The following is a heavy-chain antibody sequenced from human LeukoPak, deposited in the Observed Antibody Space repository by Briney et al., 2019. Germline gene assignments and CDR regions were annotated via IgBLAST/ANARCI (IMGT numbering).Heavy chain of an antibody. CDR3: AKDGQQQLAYYYYYHMDV. CDR1: GFTFSSYG. V-gene: IGHV3-30*02. Sequence: TGGSLRLSCAASGFTFSSYGMHWVRQAPGKGLEWVAFIRYDGSNKYYADSVKGRFTISRDNSKNTLYLQMNSLRAEDTAVYYCAKDGQQQLAYYYYYHMDVWGKGTTVTISS. J-gene: IGHJ6*03. D-gene: IGHD6-13*01. CDR2: IRYDGSNK.